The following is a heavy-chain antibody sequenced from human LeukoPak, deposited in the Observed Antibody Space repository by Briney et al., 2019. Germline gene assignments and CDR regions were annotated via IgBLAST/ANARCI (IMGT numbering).Heavy chain of an antibody. CDR3: ARDLMGIAYRGAFYY. D-gene: IGHD6-13*01. Sequence: PGGSLRLSCAASGFIFNNYAMNWIRQAPGKGLEWVSGISASGLVTYYADSVKGRFTISRDSSKNTLYLQMNSLRVEDTAVYYCARDLMGIAYRGAFYYWGQGTLVTVSS. CDR1: GFIFNNYA. V-gene: IGHV3-23*01. CDR2: ISASGLVT. J-gene: IGHJ4*02.